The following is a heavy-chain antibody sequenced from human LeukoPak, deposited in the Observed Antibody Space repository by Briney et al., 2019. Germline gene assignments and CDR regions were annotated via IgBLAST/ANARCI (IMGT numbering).Heavy chain of an antibody. Sequence: GGSLRLSCAASGFTFSDYYMTWIRQAPGKGLEWVSYTTTNSGYINYADSVKGRFTVSRDSAKNSLYLQMNSLRAEDTAVYYCARVRGYSGSYYFDYWGQGTLVTVSS. D-gene: IGHD1-26*01. CDR1: GFTFSDYY. CDR3: ARVRGYSGSYYFDY. V-gene: IGHV3-11*05. CDR2: TTTNSGYI. J-gene: IGHJ4*02.